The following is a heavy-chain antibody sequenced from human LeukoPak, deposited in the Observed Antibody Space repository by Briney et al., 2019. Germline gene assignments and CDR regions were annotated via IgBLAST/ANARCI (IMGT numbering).Heavy chain of an antibody. D-gene: IGHD2-15*01. CDR1: GFTFSSYA. CDR2: ISYDGSNK. Sequence: GGSLRLSCAASGFTFSSYAMHWVRQAPGKGLEWVAVISYDGSNKYYADSVKGRFTISRDNSKNTLYLQMNSLRAEDTAVYYCAKDLGYCSGGSCYHDPWGQGTLVTVSS. CDR3: AKDLGYCSGGSCYHDP. V-gene: IGHV3-30-3*01. J-gene: IGHJ5*02.